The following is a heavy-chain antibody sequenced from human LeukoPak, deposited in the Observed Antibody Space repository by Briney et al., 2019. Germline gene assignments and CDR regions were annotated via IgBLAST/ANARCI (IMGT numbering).Heavy chain of an antibody. J-gene: IGHJ4*02. CDR2: INPNSGGT. CDR1: GYTFTGYY. V-gene: IGHV1-2*02. CDR3: ASMAMVRGVIIGDFDY. Sequence: ASVKVSCTASGYTFTGYYMHWVRQAPGQGLEWMGWINPNSGGTNYAQKFQGRVTMTRDTSISTAYMELSRLRSDDTAVYYCASMAMVRGVIIGDFDYWGQGTLVTVSS. D-gene: IGHD3-10*01.